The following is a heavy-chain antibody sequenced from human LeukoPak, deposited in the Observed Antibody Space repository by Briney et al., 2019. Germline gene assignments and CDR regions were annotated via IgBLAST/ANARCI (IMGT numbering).Heavy chain of an antibody. CDR2: INHSGST. J-gene: IGHJ6*03. V-gene: IGHV4-34*01. CDR1: GGSFSGYY. CDR3: ARGSTYSSSWWPLTRTEYYYYYMDV. Sequence: PSETLSLTCAVYGGSFSGYYWSWLRQPPGKGLEWLGEINHSGSTNYNPSLKSRVTISVDTSKNQFSLKLSSVTAADTAVYYCARGSTYSSSWWPLTRTEYYYYYMDVWGKGTTVTVSS. D-gene: IGHD6-13*01.